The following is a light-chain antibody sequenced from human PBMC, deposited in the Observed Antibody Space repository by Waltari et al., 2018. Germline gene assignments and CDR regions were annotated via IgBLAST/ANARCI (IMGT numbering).Light chain of an antibody. J-gene: IGLJ3*02. V-gene: IGLV7-46*01. CDR3: LLTYSGPRV. Sequence: QAVVTQEPSVTVSPGGTITLTCASNTGPVTSAHWPYWFQQKPGQAPRTLIYDTNIKHSCAPARFSGSLLEGKAALTLSGAQPEDGVDDYCLLTYSGPRVFGGGTKVTVL. CDR2: DTN. CDR1: TGPVTSAHW.